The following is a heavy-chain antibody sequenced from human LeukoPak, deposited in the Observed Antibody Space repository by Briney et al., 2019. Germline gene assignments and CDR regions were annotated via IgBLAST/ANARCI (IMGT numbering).Heavy chain of an antibody. Sequence: GGSLRLSCAASGFILSRDSINWVRQAPGRGLERISYISRDSDIRYYADSVRGRFHISRDNARNSLYLQMNSLRADDTAMYYCARDGLRFGELLGYYYGMDVWGQGTTVTVSS. CDR1: GFILSRDS. CDR3: ARDGLRFGELLGYYYGMDV. CDR2: ISRDSDIR. V-gene: IGHV3-48*01. D-gene: IGHD3-10*01. J-gene: IGHJ6*02.